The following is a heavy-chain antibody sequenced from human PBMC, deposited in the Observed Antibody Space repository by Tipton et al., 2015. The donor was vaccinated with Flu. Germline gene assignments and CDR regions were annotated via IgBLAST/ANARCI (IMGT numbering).Heavy chain of an antibody. CDR3: ARGIVSKYQLLQRPYYYYGMDV. CDR1: GGSFSGYY. D-gene: IGHD2-2*01. Sequence: TLSPTCAVYGGSFSGYYWSWIRQPPGKGLEWIGEINHSGSTNYNPSLKSRVTISVDTSKNQFSLKLSSVTAADTAVYYCARGIVSKYQLLQRPYYYYGMDVWGQGTTVTVSS. CDR2: INHSGST. J-gene: IGHJ6*02. V-gene: IGHV4-34*01.